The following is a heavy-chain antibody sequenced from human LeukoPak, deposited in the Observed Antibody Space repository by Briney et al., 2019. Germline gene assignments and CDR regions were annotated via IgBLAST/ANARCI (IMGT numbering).Heavy chain of an antibody. V-gene: IGHV4-38-2*02. Sequence: SETLSLTCTVPGYSISNGYYWGWIRQPPGKGLEWIGSIYHSGSSYYNPSLKSRVTISVDTSKNQFSLKLSSVTAADTAVYYCARELRFLEWLFGDAFDIWGQGTMVTVSS. D-gene: IGHD3-3*01. CDR3: ARELRFLEWLFGDAFDI. J-gene: IGHJ3*02. CDR1: GYSISNGYY. CDR2: IYHSGSS.